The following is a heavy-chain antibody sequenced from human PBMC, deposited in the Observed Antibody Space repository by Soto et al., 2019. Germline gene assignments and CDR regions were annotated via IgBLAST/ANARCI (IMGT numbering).Heavy chain of an antibody. Sequence: QVQLQESGPGLVKSSETLSLTCTVSGGSVTSEHYYWNWIRQPPGKGLEWIGYFFYTGSTNYNPSLESRLTMSVDVSKNHFSLRLNSVTAADTAVYYCAGGTDGKKVAYWGQGALVTASS. CDR1: GGSVTSEHYY. D-gene: IGHD5-12*01. J-gene: IGHJ4*02. V-gene: IGHV4-61*03. CDR3: AGGTDGKKVAY. CDR2: FFYTGST.